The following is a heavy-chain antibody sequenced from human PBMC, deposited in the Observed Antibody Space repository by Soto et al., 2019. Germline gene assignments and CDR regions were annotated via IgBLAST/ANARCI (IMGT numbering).Heavy chain of an antibody. CDR1: GFTFSSYA. J-gene: IGHJ5*02. CDR2: ISYDGSNK. V-gene: IGHV3-30-3*01. CDR3: ARGGGPLEDWFDH. Sequence: QVQLVESGGGVVQPGRSLRLSCAASGFTFSSYAMHWVRQAPGKGLEWVAVISYDGSNKYYADSVKGRFTISRDNSKNTLYLQMNSLRAEDTAVYYCARGGGPLEDWFDHWGQGTLVTVSS. D-gene: IGHD3-16*01.